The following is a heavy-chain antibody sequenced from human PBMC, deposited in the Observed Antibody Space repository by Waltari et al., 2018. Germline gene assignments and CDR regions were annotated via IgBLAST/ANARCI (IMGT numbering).Heavy chain of an antibody. J-gene: IGHJ6*03. V-gene: IGHV1-2*02. CDR3: ARDGSGSYWYYMDV. CDR2: INSNTGGT. CDR1: GYNFNGHY. D-gene: IGHD3-10*01. Sequence: QVQLVQSGAEVKNPGASVKVSCQASGYNFNGHYIHWVRQAPGQGLECLGWINSNTGGTKYAQKFQGRVTMTRAASITTVYMELSSLRSDDTAVYYCARDGSGSYWYYMDVWGKGTTVTISS.